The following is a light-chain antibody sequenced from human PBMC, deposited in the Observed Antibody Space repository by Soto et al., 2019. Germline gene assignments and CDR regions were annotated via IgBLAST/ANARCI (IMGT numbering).Light chain of an antibody. Sequence: DIQMTQSPSSLSASVGDRVTITCRASQGISSYLACYQRKPGKVPDLLISSASTLQSGAPSRFSGSGSGTDFTPTISSLQHEDFAVYYCQHSGASPWTLGQGTKVDIK. CDR2: SAS. J-gene: IGKJ1*01. CDR1: QGISSY. V-gene: IGKV1-27*01. CDR3: QHSGASPWT.